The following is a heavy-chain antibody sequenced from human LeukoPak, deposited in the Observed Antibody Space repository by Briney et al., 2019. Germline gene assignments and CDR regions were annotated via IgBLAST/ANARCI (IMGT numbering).Heavy chain of an antibody. V-gene: IGHV3-23*01. CDR2: ISDTGNT. CDR3: AKAPVTTCRGAFCYPFDY. J-gene: IGHJ4*02. CDR1: EFTFSTDW. D-gene: IGHD2-15*01. Sequence: GGSLRLSCAASEFTFSTDWMTWVRQAPGKGLEWVSAISDTGNTYHADSVKGRFTISRDSSKNTLFLQMNRLRPEDAAVYYCAKAPVTTCRGAFCYPFDYWGLGTLVTVSS.